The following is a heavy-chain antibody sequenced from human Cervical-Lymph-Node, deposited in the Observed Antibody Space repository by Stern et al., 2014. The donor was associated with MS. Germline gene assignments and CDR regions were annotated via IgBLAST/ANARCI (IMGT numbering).Heavy chain of an antibody. D-gene: IGHD6-19*01. CDR3: ARHIAVASTWVRWFDP. V-gene: IGHV4-39*01. CDR1: GGSISDNHYY. CDR2: IYYSGNT. J-gene: IGHJ5*02. Sequence: QVQLQESGPGLVKPSETLSLTCTVSGGSISDNHYYWGWIRQSPGKGLEWIGTIYYSGNTYYNPSLKSRVTISVDTSKNQFSLKLTSVTAADTAVYYCARHIAVASTWVRWFDPWGQGTLVTVSS.